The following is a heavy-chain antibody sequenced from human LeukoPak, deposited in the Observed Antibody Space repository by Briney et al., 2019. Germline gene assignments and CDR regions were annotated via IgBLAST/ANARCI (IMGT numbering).Heavy chain of an antibody. CDR3: ARQYSDWFDP. CDR2: IYYSGST. Sequence: PSETLSLTCTVSGGFVSSGSYYWNWIRQPPGRGLEWIGYIYYSGSTNYNPSLKSRVTISVDTSKNQFSLMLSSVTAADTAVYYCARQYSDWFDPWGQGTLFTVSS. V-gene: IGHV4-61*01. CDR1: GGFVSSGSYY. D-gene: IGHD2-21*01. J-gene: IGHJ5*02.